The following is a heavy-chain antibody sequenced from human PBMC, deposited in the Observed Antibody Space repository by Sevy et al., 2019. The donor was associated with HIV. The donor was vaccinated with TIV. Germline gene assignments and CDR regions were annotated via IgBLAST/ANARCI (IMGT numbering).Heavy chain of an antibody. CDR2: ISYDGSSK. Sequence: GGSLRLSCAASGFTFSSYAMHWVRQAPGKGLEWVAVISYDGSSKYYVDSVKGRFTISRDNSKNTLYLQMNSLRAEDTAVYYCAREVINSGSYYAYYYYGMDVWGQGTTVTVSS. CDR3: AREVINSGSYYAYYYYGMDV. D-gene: IGHD1-26*01. V-gene: IGHV3-30*04. CDR1: GFTFSSYA. J-gene: IGHJ6*02.